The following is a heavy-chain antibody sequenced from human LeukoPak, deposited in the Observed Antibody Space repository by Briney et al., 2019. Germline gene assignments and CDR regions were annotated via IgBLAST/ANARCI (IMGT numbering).Heavy chain of an antibody. V-gene: IGHV3-21*01. D-gene: IGHD6-19*01. CDR3: ARAFASGWSPFDY. Sequence: GGSLRLSCAAFGFTFSTYSMNWVRQAPGKGLEWVSSISSSTNYIYYADSVKGRFTISRDNAKNSLYLQMNSLRAEDTAVYYCARAFASGWSPFDYWGQGTLVTVSS. CDR1: GFTFSTYS. J-gene: IGHJ4*02. CDR2: ISSSTNYI.